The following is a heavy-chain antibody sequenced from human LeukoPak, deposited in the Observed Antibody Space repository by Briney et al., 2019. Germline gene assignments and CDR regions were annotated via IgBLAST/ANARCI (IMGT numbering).Heavy chain of an antibody. CDR1: GFTFSTYG. D-gene: IGHD1-7*01. J-gene: IGHJ5*02. CDR3: AREGLGTTFSAWFDP. V-gene: IGHV3-30*03. Sequence: GGSLRLSCAASGFTFSTYGMHWVRQAPGKGLEWVAVISSDESTDYYSDSVRGRFTVSRDNSKNTLYLQVNSLRAEDTAVYYCAREGLGTTFSAWFDPWGQGTLVIVSS. CDR2: ISSDESTD.